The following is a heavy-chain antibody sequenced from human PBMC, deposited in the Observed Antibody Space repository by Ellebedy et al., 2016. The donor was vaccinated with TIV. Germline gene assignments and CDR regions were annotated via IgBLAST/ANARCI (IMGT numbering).Heavy chain of an antibody. CDR3: ARGGLVGAFDY. D-gene: IGHD1-26*01. V-gene: IGHV3-74*01. CDR1: GFTFSGYW. CDR2: ITCDGSAT. J-gene: IGHJ4*02. Sequence: GESLKISCAASGFTFSGYWMHWVRQAPGKGLVRVARITCDGSATTHADSVKGRFTISRDNAKNTLSLQMSSLRAEDTAVYYWARGGLVGAFDYWGQGILVTVSS.